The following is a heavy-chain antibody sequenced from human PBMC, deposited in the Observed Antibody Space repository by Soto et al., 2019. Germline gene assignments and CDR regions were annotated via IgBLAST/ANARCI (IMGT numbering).Heavy chain of an antibody. J-gene: IGHJ4*02. CDR3: AKHRPMSSNLYI. D-gene: IGHD3-16*01. Sequence: QPGGSLRLSCAASGFTFTNYAFSWLRQAPGKGLEWVSAISANGDTTYYADSVKGRFTISRDNSKNSLYLQMNSLRAEDTAVYYCAKHRPMSSNLYIWGQGTLVTVSS. V-gene: IGHV3-23*01. CDR2: ISANGDTT. CDR1: GFTFTNYA.